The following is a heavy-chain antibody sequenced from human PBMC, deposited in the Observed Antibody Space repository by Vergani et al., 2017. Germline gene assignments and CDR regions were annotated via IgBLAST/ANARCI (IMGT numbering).Heavy chain of an antibody. D-gene: IGHD1-14*01. J-gene: IGHJ5*02. CDR3: ARDLRLLYNRFDP. CDR1: GVTFNHYG. Sequence: QVQLVESGGGVVKPGRSLRLSCAASGVTFNHYGMHWVRQAPGKGLEWVAVTWYDGNNKQYADSVKGRFTISRDNSKSTMYLQMNSLRDEDTGVYYCARDLRLLYNRFDPWGQGTLVTVSS. V-gene: IGHV3-33*01. CDR2: TWYDGNNK.